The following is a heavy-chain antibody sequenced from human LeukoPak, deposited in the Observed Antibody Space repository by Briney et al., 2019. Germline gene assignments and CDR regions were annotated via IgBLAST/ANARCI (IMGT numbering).Heavy chain of an antibody. J-gene: IGHJ4*02. CDR1: GGSISSGDYY. D-gene: IGHD3-9*01. CDR2: IYYSGST. CDR3: ARHRYDILTGYSPRFDY. Sequence: PSETLSLTCTVSGGSISSGDYYWSWIRQPPGKGLGWIGSIYYSGSTYYNPSLKSRVTISVDTSKNQFSLKLSSVTAADTAVYYCARHRYDILTGYSPRFDYWGQGTLVTVSS. V-gene: IGHV4-39*01.